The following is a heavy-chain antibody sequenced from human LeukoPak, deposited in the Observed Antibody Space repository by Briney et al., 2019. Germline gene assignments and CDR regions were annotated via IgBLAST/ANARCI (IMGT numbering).Heavy chain of an antibody. CDR3: ARDFLRYYDIFTGPPNHFDY. Sequence: GGSLRLSCAASGFTFSSYAMHWVRQAPGKGLEWVAVIRYDGSNKYYADSVKGRFTISRDNSKNTLYLQMNSLRAEDTAVYYCARDFLRYYDIFTGPPNHFDYWGQGTLVTVSS. D-gene: IGHD3-9*01. CDR1: GFTFSSYA. V-gene: IGHV3-30*04. CDR2: IRYDGSNK. J-gene: IGHJ4*02.